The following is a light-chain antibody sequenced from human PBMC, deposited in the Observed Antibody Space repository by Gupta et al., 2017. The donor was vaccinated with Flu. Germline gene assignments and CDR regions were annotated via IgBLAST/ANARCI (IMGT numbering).Light chain of an antibody. CDR3: LQYDQTPIT. Sequence: GTPSLSPGVTATFCCSVTHSIGRNYLDWYQQKPGQAPRLLIYEVSKRFTGVPDRFSGSGSGTDFTLTISRLEAEDFAVYYCLQYDQTPITFGEGTNVDI. J-gene: IGKJ4*01. CDR1: HSIGRNY. CDR2: EVS. V-gene: IGKV3-20*01.